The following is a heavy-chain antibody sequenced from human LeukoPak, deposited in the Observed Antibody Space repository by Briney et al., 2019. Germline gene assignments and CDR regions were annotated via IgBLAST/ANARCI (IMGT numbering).Heavy chain of an antibody. J-gene: IGHJ4*02. V-gene: IGHV3-9*03. CDR2: ISWNSGSI. CDR3: AKDMSRDSSGYPDY. D-gene: IGHD3-22*01. Sequence: GGSLRLSCAASGFTFSSYWMHWVRQAPGKGLEWVSGISWNSGSIGYADSVKGRFTISRDNAKNSLYLQMNSLRAEDMALYYCAKDMSRDSSGYPDYWGQGTLVTVSS. CDR1: GFTFSSYW.